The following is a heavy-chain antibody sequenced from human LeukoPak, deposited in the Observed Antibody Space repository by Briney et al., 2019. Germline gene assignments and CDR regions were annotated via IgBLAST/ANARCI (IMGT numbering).Heavy chain of an antibody. Sequence: ASVKVSCKVSGYTLTELSMHWVRQAPGQGLEWMGIINPSGGSTSYAQKFQGRVTMTRDTSTSTVYMELSSLRSEDTAVYYCARDRDSYNTPHFDYWGQGTLVTVSS. CDR3: ARDRDSYNTPHFDY. J-gene: IGHJ4*02. D-gene: IGHD5-24*01. CDR1: GYTLTELS. CDR2: INPSGGST. V-gene: IGHV1-46*01.